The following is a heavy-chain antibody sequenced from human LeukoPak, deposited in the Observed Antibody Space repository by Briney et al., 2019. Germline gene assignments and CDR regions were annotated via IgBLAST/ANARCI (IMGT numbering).Heavy chain of an antibody. D-gene: IGHD2-2*02. V-gene: IGHV1-2*02. J-gene: IGHJ3*02. CDR2: INPNSGGT. Sequence: GASVKVSCKASGYTFTGCYMHWVRQAPGQGLEWMGWINPNSGGTNYAQKFQGRVTMTRDTSISTAYMELSRLRSDDTAVYYCARCPYCSSTSCYNRAFDIWGQGTMVTVSS. CDR3: ARCPYCSSTSCYNRAFDI. CDR1: GYTFTGCY.